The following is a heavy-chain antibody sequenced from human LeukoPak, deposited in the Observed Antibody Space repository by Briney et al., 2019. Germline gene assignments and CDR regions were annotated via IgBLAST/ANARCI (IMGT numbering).Heavy chain of an antibody. Sequence: ASVKVSCKASGYTFTSYDINWVRQATGQGLEWMGWMNPNSGNTGYAQKFQGRVTMTRNTSISTAYMELSSLRSEDTAVYYCAKGDYDRCCFYPYYYYHHGNDLWGQGNTVTVSS. CDR2: MNPNSGNT. CDR1: GYTFTSYD. J-gene: IGHJ6*02. CDR3: AKGDYDRCCFYPYYYYHHGNDL. V-gene: IGHV1-8*01. D-gene: IGHD3-22*01.